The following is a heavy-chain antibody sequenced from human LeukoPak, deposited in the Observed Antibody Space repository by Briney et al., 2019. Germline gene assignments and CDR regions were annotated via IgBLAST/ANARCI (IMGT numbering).Heavy chain of an antibody. CDR2: IYYSGSA. V-gene: IGHV4-59*01. CDR3: ARDRSPPGYSSSWYPLDY. CDR1: GGSISSYY. Sequence: SETLSLTCTVSGGSISSYYWSWIRQPPGKGLEWIGYIYYSGSANYNPSLKSRVTISVDTSKNQFSLKLSSVTAADTAVYYCARDRSPPGYSSSWYPLDYWGQGTLVTVSS. D-gene: IGHD6-13*01. J-gene: IGHJ4*02.